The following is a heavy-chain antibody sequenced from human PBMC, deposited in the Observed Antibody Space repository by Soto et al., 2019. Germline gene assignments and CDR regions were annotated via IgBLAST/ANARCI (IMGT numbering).Heavy chain of an antibody. J-gene: IGHJ6*02. CDR1: GYIFVNYG. CDR2: ISPYTGNT. V-gene: IGHV1-18*01. Sequence: QVQLVQSGDEVKKPGASVKVSCKASGYIFVNYGIAWVRQAPGQGLEWMGWISPYTGNTHSATKVQGRLTLTTDTHTNTAYMDLGSLTSHDTAVYYCGMVDNYVTPTPQDVWGQGTTVTVSS. CDR3: GMVDNYVTPTPQDV. D-gene: IGHD3-16*01.